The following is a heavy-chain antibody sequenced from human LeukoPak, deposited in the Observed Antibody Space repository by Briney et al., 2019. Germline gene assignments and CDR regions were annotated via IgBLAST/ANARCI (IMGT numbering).Heavy chain of an antibody. Sequence: GGSLRLSCEASGFTFSTYGINWVRQAPGKGLEWVSYTSSSGSTIYYADSVKGRFTISRDNAKNSLYLQMNSLRAEDTAVYYCARRGVIVTMVRGVIPDYWGQGTLVTVSS. CDR2: TSSSGSTI. J-gene: IGHJ4*02. CDR3: ARRGVIVTMVRGVIPDY. D-gene: IGHD3-10*01. CDR1: GFTFSTYG. V-gene: IGHV3-48*04.